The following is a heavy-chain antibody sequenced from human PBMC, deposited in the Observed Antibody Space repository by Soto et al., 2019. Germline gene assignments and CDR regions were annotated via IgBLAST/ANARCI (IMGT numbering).Heavy chain of an antibody. Sequence: GGSLRLSCAASGFTFDDSAMHWVRQAPGKGLEWVSGISWNSGSIGYADSVKGRFAISRDNAKNSLYLQMNSLRAEDTALYYCAKGWYSSSSGYYYYYGMDVWGQGTTVTVSS. CDR2: ISWNSGSI. J-gene: IGHJ6*02. CDR1: GFTFDDSA. CDR3: AKGWYSSSSGYYYYYGMDV. V-gene: IGHV3-9*01. D-gene: IGHD6-6*01.